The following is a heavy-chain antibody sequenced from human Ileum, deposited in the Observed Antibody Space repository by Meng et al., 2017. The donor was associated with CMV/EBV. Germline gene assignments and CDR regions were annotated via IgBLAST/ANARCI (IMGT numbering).Heavy chain of an antibody. Sequence: QITLKESGPTVVKPTRTLTLTCTFSGFSLTRGVGVGWIRQPPGKALEWLAAVFWDDDKHYSPSLKSRLSIIKDTSNNQVFLTMTNVDPVDTASYYCARTTKARTSYYDTFDYWGQGTLVTVSS. D-gene: IGHD3-22*01. CDR2: VFWDDDK. CDR1: GFSLTRGVG. J-gene: IGHJ4*02. CDR3: ARTTKARTSYYDTFDY. V-gene: IGHV2-5*02.